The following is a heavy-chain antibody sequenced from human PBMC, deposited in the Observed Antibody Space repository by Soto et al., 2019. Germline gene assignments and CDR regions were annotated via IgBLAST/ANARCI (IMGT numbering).Heavy chain of an antibody. D-gene: IGHD3-10*01. V-gene: IGHV1-2*02. CDR2: LKSDNGRA. CDR3: ARHLCSLGAGSACPKFGLDF. Sequence: SVKVSCKASGYTFTGHYMHWVRQVSGKEHAYLGWLKSDNGRAYSSPKFQGRVTFTGDTSTTIAYMELSGLRSDITAVYFCARHLCSLGAGSACPKFGLDFWGQGTTVTV. J-gene: IGHJ6*02. CDR1: GYTFTGHY.